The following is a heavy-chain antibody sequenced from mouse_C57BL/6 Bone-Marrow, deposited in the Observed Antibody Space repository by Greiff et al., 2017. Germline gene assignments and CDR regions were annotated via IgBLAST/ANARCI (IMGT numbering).Heavy chain of an antibody. V-gene: IGHV1-72*01. CDR2: MDPNSGGT. J-gene: IGHJ1*03. D-gene: IGHD2-12*01. Sequence: QVHVKQPGAELVKPGASVKLSCKASGYTFTSYWMHWVKQRPGRGLEWIGRMDPNSGGTKYNEKFKSKATLTVDKPSSTAYMQFSSLTSEDSAVNYCARISSYHCGPRHFDVWGTGTTVTVSS. CDR3: ARISSYHCGPRHFDV. CDR1: GYTFTSYW.